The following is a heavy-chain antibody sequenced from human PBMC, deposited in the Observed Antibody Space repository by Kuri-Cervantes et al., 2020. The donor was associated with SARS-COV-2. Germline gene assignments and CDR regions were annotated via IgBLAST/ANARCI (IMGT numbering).Heavy chain of an antibody. V-gene: IGHV3-30*01. CDR2: ISYDGANE. D-gene: IGHD5-24*01. CDR3: ARDSSGVEMATS. J-gene: IGHJ4*02. CDR1: GFPFSSYA. Sequence: GESLKISCAASGFPFSSYALHWVRQAPGKGLQWVAVISYDGANEYYADSVKGRFTISRDNSKNTLYLQMNSLRAEDTAVYYCARDSSGVEMATSWGQGTLVTVSS.